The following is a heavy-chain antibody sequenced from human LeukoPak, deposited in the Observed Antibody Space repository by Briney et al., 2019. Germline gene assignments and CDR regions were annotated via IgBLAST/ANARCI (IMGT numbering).Heavy chain of an antibody. CDR1: GDTVNTDP. D-gene: IGHD5-24*01. V-gene: IGHV1-69*05. Sequence: ASVKVSCKPSGDTVNTDPITWVRQARGQGLEWLGGIIPSVQRGSEHYAQKFQGRVTLTRDMSTSTDYLELSSLRSEDTAVYYCARDNSVRDEAWWFNPWGQGTLVTVSS. J-gene: IGHJ5*02. CDR3: ARDNSVRDEAWWFNP. CDR2: IIPSVQRGSE.